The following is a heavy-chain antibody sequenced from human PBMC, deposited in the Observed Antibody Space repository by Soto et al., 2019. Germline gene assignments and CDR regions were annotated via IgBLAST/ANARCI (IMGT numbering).Heavy chain of an antibody. J-gene: IGHJ5*02. V-gene: IGHV4-61*08. CDR1: GGSISSGDYY. Sequence: SETLSLTCTVSGGSISSGDYYWSWIRQPPGKGLEWIGYIYYSGSTNYNPSLKSRVTISVDTSKNQFSLKLSSVTAADTAVYYCARAITGTTGHLGFDPWGQGTLVTVSS. D-gene: IGHD1-7*01. CDR2: IYYSGST. CDR3: ARAITGTTGHLGFDP.